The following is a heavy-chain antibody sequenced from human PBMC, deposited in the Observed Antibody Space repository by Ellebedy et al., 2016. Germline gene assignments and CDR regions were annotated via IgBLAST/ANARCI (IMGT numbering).Heavy chain of an antibody. CDR3: RQGHYANY. D-gene: IGHD4-17*01. CDR2: ISAGSDTT. CDR1: GIQFSNFF. Sequence: GESLKISXAVSGIQFSNFFMSWVRQAPGKGLEWVSTISAGSDTTRLADSVKGRFTMSRDIPKNTVYLQMNRLRAEDTAVYYCRQGHYANYWGQGTLVTVSS. V-gene: IGHV3-23*01. J-gene: IGHJ4*02.